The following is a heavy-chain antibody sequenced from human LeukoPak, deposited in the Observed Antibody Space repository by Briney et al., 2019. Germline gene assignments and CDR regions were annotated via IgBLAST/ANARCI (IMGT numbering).Heavy chain of an antibody. V-gene: IGHV1-69*05. CDR2: IMPLFGTA. D-gene: IGHD4-17*01. CDR3: ARDVHGDYGSGWFDX. Sequence: SVKVSCKTSGGTFNNSAISWVRQAPGQGLEWLGGIMPLFGTAGYAQKFQGRVTITKDESTRTVYLELTSLTSDDTAVYYCARDVHGDYGSGWFDXXGQGTLVSV. CDR1: GGTFNNSA. J-gene: IGHJ5*02.